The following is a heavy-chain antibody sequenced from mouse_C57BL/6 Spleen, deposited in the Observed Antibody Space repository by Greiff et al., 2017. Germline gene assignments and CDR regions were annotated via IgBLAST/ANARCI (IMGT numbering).Heavy chain of an antibody. CDR1: GYTFTSYT. V-gene: IGHV1-4*01. CDR2: INPSSGYT. D-gene: IGHD3-2*02. CDR3: ARSGELRLFDY. J-gene: IGHJ2*01. Sequence: QVQLQQSGAELARPGASVKMSCKASGYTFTSYTMHWVKQRPGQGLEWIGYINPSSGYTKYNQKFKDKATLTADKSSSTAYMQLSSLTSEDSAVYYCARSGELRLFDYWGQGTTLTSSS.